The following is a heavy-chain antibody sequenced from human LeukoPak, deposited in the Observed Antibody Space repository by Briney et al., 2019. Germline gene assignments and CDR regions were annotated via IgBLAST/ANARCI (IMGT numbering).Heavy chain of an antibody. CDR1: GGSISSGDYY. J-gene: IGHJ4*02. CDR3: ARELTRPLHYFDY. Sequence: SETLSLTCTVSGGSISSGDYYWSWIRQPPGKGLEWIGYIYYSGSTYYNPSLKSRVTISVDTSKNQFSLKLSSVTAADTAVYYCARELTRPLHYFDYWGQGTLVTVPS. CDR2: IYYSGST. V-gene: IGHV4-30-4*01.